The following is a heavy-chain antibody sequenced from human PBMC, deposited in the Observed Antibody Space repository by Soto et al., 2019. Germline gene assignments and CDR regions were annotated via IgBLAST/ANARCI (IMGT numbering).Heavy chain of an antibody. J-gene: IGHJ4*02. CDR3: ARGAHYIGVFDY. Sequence: PSETLSLTCTVSGGSVSSGGYYWSWIRQPPGKGLEWIGYISYIGSTNYNPSLKSRVTTSVDTSKNQFSLNLSSVTAADTAVYYCARGAHYIGVFDYWGQRTLVAVSS. D-gene: IGHD2-2*02. CDR2: ISYIGST. V-gene: IGHV4-61*08. CDR1: GGSVSSGGYY.